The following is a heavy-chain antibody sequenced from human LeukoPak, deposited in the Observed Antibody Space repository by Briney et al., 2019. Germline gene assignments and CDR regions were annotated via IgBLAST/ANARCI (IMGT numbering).Heavy chain of an antibody. Sequence: GGSLRLSCAASGFTFSSYSMNWVRQAPGKGLEWVSTISSSSSYIYYADSVKGRFTISRDNAKNSLYLQMNSLRAEDTAVYYCARSSTTYYYDTSSHYWGQGTLVTVSS. D-gene: IGHD3-22*01. V-gene: IGHV3-21*01. J-gene: IGHJ4*02. CDR1: GFTFSSYS. CDR2: ISSSSSYI. CDR3: ARSSTTYYYDTSSHY.